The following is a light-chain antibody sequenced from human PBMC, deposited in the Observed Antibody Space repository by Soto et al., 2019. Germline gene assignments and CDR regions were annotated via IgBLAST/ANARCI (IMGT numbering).Light chain of an antibody. J-gene: IGLJ3*02. CDR3: SSYTSSSTLV. V-gene: IGLV2-14*01. CDR2: DVT. Sequence: QSALTQPASVSGSPGQSITFSCTGTSSDIGDYDYVSWYQQHPGKAPKLMIYDVTNRPSGVSNRFSGSKSGNTASLTISGLQPEDEADYYCSSYTSSSTLVFGGGTKLTVL. CDR1: SSDIGDYDY.